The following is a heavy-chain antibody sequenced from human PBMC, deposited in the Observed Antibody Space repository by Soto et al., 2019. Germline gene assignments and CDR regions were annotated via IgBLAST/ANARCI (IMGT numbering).Heavy chain of an antibody. CDR1: GGSFSGYY. D-gene: IGHD3-16*01. CDR2: INHSGST. CDR3: ARETGGETIDY. V-gene: IGHV4-34*01. J-gene: IGHJ4*02. Sequence: SETLSLTCAVYGGSFSGYYWSWIRQPPGKGLEWIGEINHSGSTNYNPSLKSRVTISVDTSKNQFSLKLSSVTAADTAVYYCARETGGETIDYWGQGTLVTVSS.